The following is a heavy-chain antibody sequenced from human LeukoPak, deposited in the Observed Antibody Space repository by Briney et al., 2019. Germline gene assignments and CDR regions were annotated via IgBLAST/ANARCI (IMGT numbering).Heavy chain of an antibody. CDR3: ARDLGLSWGIAVAGSAFDI. CDR1: GFTFKNYW. Sequence: GGSLRLSCAASGFTFKNYWMSWVRQAPGKGLEWVSAISGSGGSTYYADSVKGRFTISRDNSKNTLYLQMNSLRAEDTAVYYCARDLGLSWGIAVAGSAFDIWGQGTMVTVSS. CDR2: ISGSGGST. D-gene: IGHD6-19*01. J-gene: IGHJ3*02. V-gene: IGHV3-23*01.